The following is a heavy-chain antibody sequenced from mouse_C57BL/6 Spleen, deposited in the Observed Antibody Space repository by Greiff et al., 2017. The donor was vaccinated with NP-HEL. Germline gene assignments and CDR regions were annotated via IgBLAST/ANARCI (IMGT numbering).Heavy chain of an antibody. CDR3: ARASIYYYGSSPFYYAMDY. V-gene: IGHV1-26*01. D-gene: IGHD1-1*01. CDR2: INPNNGGT. CDR1: GYTFTDYY. Sequence: EVQLQQSGPELVKPGASVKISCKASGYTFTDYYMNWVKQSHGKSLEWIGDINPNNGGTSYNQKFKGKATLTVDKSSSTAYMELRSLTSEDSAVYYCARASIYYYGSSPFYYAMDYWGQGTSVTVSS. J-gene: IGHJ4*01.